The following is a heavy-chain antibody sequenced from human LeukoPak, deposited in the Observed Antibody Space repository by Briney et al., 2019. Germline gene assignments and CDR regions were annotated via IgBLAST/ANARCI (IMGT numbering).Heavy chain of an antibody. V-gene: IGHV3-21*01. CDR2: ISSSSSYI. D-gene: IGHD2-21*02. CDR1: GCTFSSYS. CDR3: ARESSNIVVVTAISYYFDY. Sequence: KPGGSLRLSCAASGCTFSSYSMNWVRQAPGKGLEWVSSISSSSSYIYYADSVKGRFTIPRDNAKNSLYLQMNSLRAEDTAVYYCARESSNIVVVTAISYYFDYWGQGTLVTVSS. J-gene: IGHJ4*02.